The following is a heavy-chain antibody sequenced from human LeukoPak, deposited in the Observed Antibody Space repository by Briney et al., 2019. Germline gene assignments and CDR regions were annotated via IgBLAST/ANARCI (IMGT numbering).Heavy chain of an antibody. Sequence: QPGGSLRLSCAASGFTFSSYWLHWVRQAPGKGLVWVSRIKGDERSTNYADSVKGRFTISRDNAKNTVYLEMNSLRAEDTAVYYCARGYYYYDSSGDAFDIWGQGTMVTVSS. J-gene: IGHJ3*02. V-gene: IGHV3-74*01. CDR1: GFTFSSYW. CDR2: IKGDERST. D-gene: IGHD3-22*01. CDR3: ARGYYYYDSSGDAFDI.